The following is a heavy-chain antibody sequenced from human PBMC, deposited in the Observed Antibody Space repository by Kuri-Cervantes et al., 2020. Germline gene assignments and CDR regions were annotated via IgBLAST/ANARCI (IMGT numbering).Heavy chain of an antibody. CDR2: ISGSGGST. J-gene: IGHJ4*02. CDR1: GFTFSNAW. Sequence: GGSLRLSCAASGFTFSNAWMSWVRQAPGKGLEWVSAISGSGGSTYYADSVKGRFTISRDNSKNTLYLQMNSLRAEDTAVYYCAKGFIAVAGTYFDYWGQGTLVTVSS. D-gene: IGHD6-19*01. CDR3: AKGFIAVAGTYFDY. V-gene: IGHV3-23*01.